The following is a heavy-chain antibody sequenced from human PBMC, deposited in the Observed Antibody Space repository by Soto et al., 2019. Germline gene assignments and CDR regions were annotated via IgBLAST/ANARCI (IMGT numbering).Heavy chain of an antibody. CDR1: GGSFSGYY. CDR2: INHSGST. CDR3: ARGKRRITIFGVVIAPSLGANWFHP. V-gene: IGHV4-34*01. D-gene: IGHD3-3*01. J-gene: IGHJ5*02. Sequence: SETLSLTCAVYGGSFSGYYWSWIRQPPGKGLEWIGEINHSGSTNYNPSLKSRVTISVDTSKNQFSLKLSSVTAADTAVYYCARGKRRITIFGVVIAPSLGANWFHPWGQGTLVTVSS.